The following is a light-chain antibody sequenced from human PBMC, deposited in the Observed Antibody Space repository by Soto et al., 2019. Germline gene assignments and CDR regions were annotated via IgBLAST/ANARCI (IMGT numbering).Light chain of an antibody. V-gene: IGKV3-11*01. CDR1: QSVSSY. J-gene: IGKJ1*01. Sequence: EIVLTQSPATLSLSPGERATLSCRASQSVSSYLAWSQQKPGKAPRLLIYDASNRATGIPARFSGSGSGTDFTLSISSLEPEDFAVYYCHQRSTWPRTFGQGTKVDLK. CDR3: HQRSTWPRT. CDR2: DAS.